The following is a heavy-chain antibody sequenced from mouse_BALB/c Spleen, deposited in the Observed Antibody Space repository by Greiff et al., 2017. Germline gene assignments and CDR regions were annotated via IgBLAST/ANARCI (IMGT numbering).Heavy chain of an antibody. J-gene: IGHJ3*01. CDR1: GFTFSSYG. D-gene: IGHD1-1*01. CDR2: ISSGGSYT. CDR3: ARDGSSSWFAY. Sequence: EVQVVESGGDLVKPGGSLKLSCAASGFTFSSYGMSWVRQTPDKRLEWVATISSGGSYTYYPDSVKGRFTISRDNAKNTLYLQMSSLKSEDTAMYYCARDGSSSWFAYWGQGTLVTVSA. V-gene: IGHV5-6*01.